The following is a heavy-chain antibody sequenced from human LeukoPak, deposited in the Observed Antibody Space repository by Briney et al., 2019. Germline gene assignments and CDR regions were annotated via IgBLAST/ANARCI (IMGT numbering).Heavy chain of an antibody. J-gene: IGHJ4*02. D-gene: IGHD6-19*01. CDR1: GFTVSNNY. V-gene: IGHV3-53*01. CDR2: IHSGGTT. Sequence: PGGSLRLSCAASGFTVSNNYMSWVRQAPGKGLEWVSVIHSGGTTNYADSVQGRFTISRDNSKNTLYLQMNSLRAEDTAVYYCAKDIRTVSGWYVWGQGTLVTVSS. CDR3: AKDIRTVSGWYV.